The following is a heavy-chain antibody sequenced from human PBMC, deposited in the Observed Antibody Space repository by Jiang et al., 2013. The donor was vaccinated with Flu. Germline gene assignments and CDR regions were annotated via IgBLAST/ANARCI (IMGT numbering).Heavy chain of an antibody. J-gene: IGHJ3*02. V-gene: IGHV3-7*03. CDR1: GFTFSSYW. Sequence: VQLVESGGGLVQPGGSLRLSCAASGFTFSSYWMSWVRQAPGKGLEWVANIKQDGSEKYYVDSVKGRFTISRDNAKNSLYLQMNSLRAEDTAVYYCARGHDYDILTGYQPAAFDIWGQGTMVTVSS. CDR2: IKQDGSEK. CDR3: ARGHDYDILTGYQPAAFDI. D-gene: IGHD3-9*01.